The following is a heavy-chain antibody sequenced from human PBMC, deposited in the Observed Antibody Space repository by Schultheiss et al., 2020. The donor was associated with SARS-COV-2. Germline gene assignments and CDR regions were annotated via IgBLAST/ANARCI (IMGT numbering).Heavy chain of an antibody. Sequence: SETLSLTCTVSGGSISSSSYYWGWIRQPPGKGLEWIGSIYYSGSTYYNPSLKSRVTISVDRSKNQFSLKLTSVTAADTAVYYCARARLGEDGFDYWGQGTRVTVAS. J-gene: IGHJ4*02. D-gene: IGHD3-16*01. CDR1: GGSISSSSYY. CDR3: ARARLGEDGFDY. V-gene: IGHV4-39*07. CDR2: IYYSGST.